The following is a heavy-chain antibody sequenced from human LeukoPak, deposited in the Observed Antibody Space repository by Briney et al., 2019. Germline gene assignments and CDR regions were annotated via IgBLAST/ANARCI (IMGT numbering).Heavy chain of an antibody. J-gene: IGHJ6*03. D-gene: IGHD6-6*01. CDR3: ARVGQLGPVWYYYYMDV. CDR1: GFTFSSYA. CDR2: ISYDGSNK. V-gene: IGHV3-30-3*01. Sequence: GGSLRLSCAASGFTFSSYAMRWVRQAPGKGLEWVAVISYDGSNKYYADSVKGRFTISRDNSKNTLYLQMNSLRAEDTAVYYCARVGQLGPVWYYYYMDVWGKGTTVTVSS.